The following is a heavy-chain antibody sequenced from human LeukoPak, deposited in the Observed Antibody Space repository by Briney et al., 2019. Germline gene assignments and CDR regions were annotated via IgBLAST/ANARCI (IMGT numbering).Heavy chain of an antibody. J-gene: IGHJ4*02. Sequence: GGSLRLSCAASRFTLSSYAMSWVRQGPGKGLEWVSAISVSGNTYHADSVKGRFTISRDSSKNTLYLQMNSLRAGDAAVYYCANAAFYYTSGTYVWGQGTLVTVSS. D-gene: IGHD3-10*01. CDR1: RFTLSSYA. V-gene: IGHV3-23*01. CDR2: ISVSGNT. CDR3: ANAAFYYTSGTYV.